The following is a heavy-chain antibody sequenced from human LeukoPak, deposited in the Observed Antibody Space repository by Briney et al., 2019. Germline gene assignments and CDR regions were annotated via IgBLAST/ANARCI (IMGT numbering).Heavy chain of an antibody. CDR3: ARETFGGVTRIFDY. J-gene: IGHJ4*02. V-gene: IGHV3-48*03. Sequence: GGSLRLSCAASRFTFSSYEMNWVRQAPGKGLEWVSYISSSGSTIYYADSVKGRFTISRDNAKNSLYLQMNSLRAEDTAVYYCARETFGGVTRIFDYWGQGTLVTVSS. CDR1: RFTFSSYE. CDR2: ISSSGSTI. D-gene: IGHD3-16*01.